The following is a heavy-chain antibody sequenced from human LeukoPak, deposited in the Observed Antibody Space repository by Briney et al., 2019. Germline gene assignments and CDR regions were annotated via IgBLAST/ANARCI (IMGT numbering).Heavy chain of an antibody. V-gene: IGHV3-33*06. CDR1: GFTFSSYG. J-gene: IGHJ6*03. CDR3: AKVHRTYYYYMDV. Sequence: GGSLRLSCAASGFTFSSYGMHWVRQAPGKGLEWVAVIWYGGSNKYYADSVRGRFTISRDNSKNTLYLQMNSLRAEDTAVYYCAKVHRTYYYYMDVWGKGTTVTVSS. CDR2: IWYGGSNK.